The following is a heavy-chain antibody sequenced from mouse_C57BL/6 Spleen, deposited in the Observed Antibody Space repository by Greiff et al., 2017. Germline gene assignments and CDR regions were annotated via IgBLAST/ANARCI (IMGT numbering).Heavy chain of an antibody. CDR2: IDPSDSYT. Sequence: QVQLQQPGAELVMPGASVKLSCKASGYTFTSYWMHWVKQRPGQGLEWIGEIDPSDSYTKYNQKFKGKSTLTVDKSSSAAYMQRRSLTSEDSAVYYCARNYGSSSFDYWGQGTTLTVSS. V-gene: IGHV1-69*01. CDR3: ARNYGSSSFDY. D-gene: IGHD1-1*01. J-gene: IGHJ2*01. CDR1: GYTFTSYW.